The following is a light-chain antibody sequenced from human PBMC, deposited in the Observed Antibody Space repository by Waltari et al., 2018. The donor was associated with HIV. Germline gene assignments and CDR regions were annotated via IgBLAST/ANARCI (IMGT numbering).Light chain of an antibody. CDR2: GVT. J-gene: IGLJ3*02. Sequence: QSALTQPASLSGSPGPSATITCSGLPTYIASNIPVSWYQQHPGKVPKLVIFGVTNRASEISDRFSGSRSGDTASLIISGLQSEDEAHYYCSSYSTSGFLLFGGGTKLTVL. CDR1: PTYIASNIP. CDR3: SSYSTSGFLL. V-gene: IGLV2-14*01.